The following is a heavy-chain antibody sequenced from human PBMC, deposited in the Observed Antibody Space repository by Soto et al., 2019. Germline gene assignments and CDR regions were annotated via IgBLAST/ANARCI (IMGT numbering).Heavy chain of an antibody. D-gene: IGHD3-3*01. J-gene: IGHJ5*02. CDR2: ISAYNGNT. CDR3: ARDTSYYDFWSAYYPFDP. Sequence: ASVKVSCKASGYTFPSYGISWVRQAPGQGLEWMGWISAYNGNTNYAQKLQGRVTMTTDTSTSTAYMELRSLRSDDTAVYYCARDTSYYDFWSAYYPFDPWGQGTLVTVSS. V-gene: IGHV1-18*01. CDR1: GYTFPSYG.